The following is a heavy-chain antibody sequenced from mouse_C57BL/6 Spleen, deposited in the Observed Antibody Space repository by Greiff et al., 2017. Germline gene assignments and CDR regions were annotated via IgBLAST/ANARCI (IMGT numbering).Heavy chain of an antibody. CDR1: GYTFTDYN. V-gene: IGHV1-18*01. CDR3: ARKRYYYGSSSGFAY. J-gene: IGHJ3*01. Sequence: EVQLQQSGPELVKPGASVKIPCKASGYTFTDYNMDWVKQSHGKSLEWIGDINPNNGGTIYNQKFKGKATLTVDKSSSTAYMELRSLTSEDTAVYYCARKRYYYGSSSGFAYWGQGTLVTVSA. CDR2: INPNNGGT. D-gene: IGHD1-1*01.